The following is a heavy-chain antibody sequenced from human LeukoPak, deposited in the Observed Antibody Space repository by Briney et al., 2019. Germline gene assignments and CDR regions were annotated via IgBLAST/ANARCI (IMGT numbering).Heavy chain of an antibody. CDR3: ARGYSSGRDYYFDY. CDR1: GYTFTTYS. CDR2: ISGYSGNT. D-gene: IGHD6-19*01. J-gene: IGHJ4*02. V-gene: IGHV1-18*01. Sequence: ASVKVSCKASGYTFTTYSVNWVRQAPGQGLEWMGWISGYSGNTNYAQKLQGRVTMTTDTSTSTAYMELRSLRSEDTAIYYCARGYSSGRDYYFDYWGQGTLVTVSS.